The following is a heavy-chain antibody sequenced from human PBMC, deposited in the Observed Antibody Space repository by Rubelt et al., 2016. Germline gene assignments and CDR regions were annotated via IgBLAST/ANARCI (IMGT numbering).Heavy chain of an antibody. CDR1: GGSISSYY. J-gene: IGHJ3*02. V-gene: IGHV4-59*08. CDR3: ARPELADACDI. CDR2: IYYSGST. Sequence: QVQLQESGPGLVKPSETLSLTCTDSGGSISSYYWSWIRQPAGQGLEWIGYIYYSGSTYYNPSPRSRVTISVDTSKNQLSLKLSSVTAADTAVYYCARPELADACDIWGQGTMVTVSS. D-gene: IGHD1-1*01.